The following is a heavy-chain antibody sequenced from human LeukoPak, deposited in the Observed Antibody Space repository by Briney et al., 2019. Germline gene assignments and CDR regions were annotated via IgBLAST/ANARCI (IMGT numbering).Heavy chain of an antibody. CDR3: ASLQISCLGSGCYPFFFDD. V-gene: IGHV4-59*01. Sequence: SETLSLTCTVSGGSLTNYYWSWVRQSPEGGLEWMGFIYYSGRTYYNPSLNSRLTISLDTSKNQFSLNLSSVTAAVTAVYYCASLQISCLGSGCYPFFFDDWGQGNLVTVSA. CDR2: IYYSGRT. CDR1: GGSLTNYY. J-gene: IGHJ4*02. D-gene: IGHD2-15*01.